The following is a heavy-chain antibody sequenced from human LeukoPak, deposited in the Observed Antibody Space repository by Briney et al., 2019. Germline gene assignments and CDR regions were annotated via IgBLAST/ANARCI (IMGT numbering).Heavy chain of an antibody. CDR3: AKDYYRRFYYFDY. CDR1: GFTFSSYG. V-gene: IGHV3-30*18. CDR2: ISYDGSNK. Sequence: GGSLRLSCAASGFTFSSYGMHWVRQAPGKGLEWVAVISYDGSNKYYADSVKGRFTISRDNSKNTLYLQMNSLRAEDTAVYYRAKDYYRRFYYFDYWGQGTLVTVSS. D-gene: IGHD3-10*01. J-gene: IGHJ4*02.